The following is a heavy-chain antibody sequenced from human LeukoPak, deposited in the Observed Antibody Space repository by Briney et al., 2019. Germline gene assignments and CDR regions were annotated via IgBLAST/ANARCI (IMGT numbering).Heavy chain of an antibody. D-gene: IGHD2-2*01. J-gene: IGHJ6*03. V-gene: IGHV1-69*05. CDR2: IIPISGTA. Sequence: SVKVFCKASGGTFSSHAIAWVRQAPGQGPEWMGGIIPISGTADYAQKFQGRVTITTDQSTSTAYMELSSLTSDDTAVYYCARGLQYQLLKALRYYYMDVWGEGTTVTVSS. CDR1: GGTFSSHA. CDR3: ARGLQYQLLKALRYYYMDV.